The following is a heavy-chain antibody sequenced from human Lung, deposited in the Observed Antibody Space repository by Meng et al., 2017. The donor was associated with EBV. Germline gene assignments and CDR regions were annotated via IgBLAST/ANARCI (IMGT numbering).Heavy chain of an antibody. CDR1: GYTFTTYD. CDR3: ARDSEATDY. J-gene: IGHJ4*02. V-gene: IGHV7-4-1*02. Sequence: QWKQMQSGAGLKKPWASVMIPCKSSGYTFTTYDMNLARQAPGQGLEWMGRINPNTGKPTYAQGLTGRFVFPLDTSVSTASLQISSLKAEDTAVYYCARDSEATDYWGQGTLVTVSS. CDR2: INPNTGKP.